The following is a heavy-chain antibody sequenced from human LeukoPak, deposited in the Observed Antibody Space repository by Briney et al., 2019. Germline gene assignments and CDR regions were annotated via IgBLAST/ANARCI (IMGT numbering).Heavy chain of an antibody. J-gene: IGHJ4*02. D-gene: IGHD3-10*01. Sequence: TGGSLRLSCAASGFTFSDYYMSWIRQAPGKGLEWVSYISSSGSTIYYADSVKGRFTISRDNAKNSLYLQMNSLRAEDTAVYYCAKPYGSGSLHLPPIDYWGQGTLVTVSS. V-gene: IGHV3-11*01. CDR1: GFTFSDYY. CDR2: ISSSGSTI. CDR3: AKPYGSGSLHLPPIDY.